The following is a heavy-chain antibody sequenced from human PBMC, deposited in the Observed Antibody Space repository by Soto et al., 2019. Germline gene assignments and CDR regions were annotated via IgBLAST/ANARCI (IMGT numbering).Heavy chain of an antibody. CDR3: ASRGPCSNGQCHPFDS. D-gene: IGHD2-8*01. CDR1: DFSLSGSY. Sequence: VQLVESGGALVKPGGSLRLSCVGSDFSLSGSYMSWVRQAPGKGLEWLSFISMSGSYKTYAASVEGRFTISRDNVKNILYLQMDRLRAEDTAVYYCASRGPCSNGQCHPFDSWGQGTQVTVSS. CDR2: ISMSGSYK. V-gene: IGHV3-11*06. J-gene: IGHJ4*02.